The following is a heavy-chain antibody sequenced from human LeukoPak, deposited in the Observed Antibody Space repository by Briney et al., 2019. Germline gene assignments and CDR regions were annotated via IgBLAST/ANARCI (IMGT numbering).Heavy chain of an antibody. J-gene: IGHJ3*02. Sequence: PGGSLRLSCVASGSGLSDQYMDWVRQAPGKGLEWVGRIANIGNGYMTEYAASVKGRFTISRDDSKNSLYLHMNSLKTEDTAVYSCTRGYSGVSRYAFDIWGQGTMVTVSS. CDR3: TRGYSGVSRYAFDI. D-gene: IGHD5-12*01. CDR1: GSGLSDQY. V-gene: IGHV3-72*01. CDR2: IANIGNGYMT.